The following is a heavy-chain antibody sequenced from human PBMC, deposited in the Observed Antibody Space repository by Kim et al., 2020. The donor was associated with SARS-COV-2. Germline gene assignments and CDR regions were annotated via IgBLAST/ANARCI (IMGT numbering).Heavy chain of an antibody. J-gene: IGHJ6*02. CDR1: GFTFSSYG. CDR2: ISYDGSNK. V-gene: IGHV3-30*18. CDR3: AKDPPITIFGVVIGPYYYGMDV. D-gene: IGHD3-3*01. Sequence: GGSLRLSCAASGFTFSSYGMHWVRQAPGKGLEWVAVISYDGSNKYYADSVKGRFTISRDNSKNTLYLQMNSLRAEDTAVYYCAKDPPITIFGVVIGPYYYGMDVWGQGTTVTVSS.